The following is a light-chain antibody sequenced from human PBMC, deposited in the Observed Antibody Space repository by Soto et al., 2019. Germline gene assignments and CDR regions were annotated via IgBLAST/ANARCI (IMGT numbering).Light chain of an antibody. CDR2: GNS. CDR1: SSNIGAGYD. V-gene: IGLV1-40*01. Sequence: QSVLTQPPSVSGAPGQRVTISCTGGSSNIGAGYDVHWFQQLPGTAPKLLIYGNSNRPSGVPDRFSGSKSGTSASRAITGLQAADEADSFCQSYDSSVSKVVFGGGTKLTVL. CDR3: QSYDSSVSKVV. J-gene: IGLJ2*01.